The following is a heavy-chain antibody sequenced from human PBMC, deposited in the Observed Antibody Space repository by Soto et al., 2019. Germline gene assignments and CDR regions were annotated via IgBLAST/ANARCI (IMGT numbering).Heavy chain of an antibody. J-gene: IGHJ6*02. CDR2: SSGSGGST. CDR1: GFTFSSYA. V-gene: IGHV3-23*01. D-gene: IGHD2-15*01. CDR3: AKGCGCSRYGLYYYGMDV. Sequence: GGSLRLSCAASGFTFSSYAMSWVRQAPGKGLEWVSASSGSGGSTYYADSVKGRFTISRDNSKNTLFLQMNSLRAEYTAVYYCAKGCGCSRYGLYYYGMDVWGQGTTVTVSS.